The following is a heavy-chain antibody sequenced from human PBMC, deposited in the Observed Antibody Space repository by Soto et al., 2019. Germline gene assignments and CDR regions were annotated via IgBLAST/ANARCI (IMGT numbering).Heavy chain of an antibody. J-gene: IGHJ6*02. CDR2: IIPIFGTA. CDR3: AKGYCSSTSCPRRYYYYYGMDV. D-gene: IGHD2-2*01. V-gene: IGHV1-69*01. Sequence: QVQLVQSGAEVKKPGSSVKVSCKASGGTFSSYAISWVRQAPGQGLEWMGGIIPIFGTANYAQKFQGRVTITADESTSTAYMELSSLRSEDTAVYYCAKGYCSSTSCPRRYYYYYGMDVWGQGTTVTVSS. CDR1: GGTFSSYA.